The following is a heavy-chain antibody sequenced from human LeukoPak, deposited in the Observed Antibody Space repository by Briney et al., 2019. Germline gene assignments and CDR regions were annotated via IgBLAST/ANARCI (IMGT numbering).Heavy chain of an antibody. CDR2: IIPIFGTA. CDR1: GYTFTSYG. CDR3: ARAPVQLERKSAFDI. D-gene: IGHD1-1*01. J-gene: IGHJ3*02. Sequence: SVKVSCKASGYTFTSYGISWVRQAPGQGLEWMGGIIPIFGTANYAQKFQGRVTITADESTSTAYMELSSLRSEDTAVYYCARAPVQLERKSAFDIWGQGTMVTVSS. V-gene: IGHV1-69*13.